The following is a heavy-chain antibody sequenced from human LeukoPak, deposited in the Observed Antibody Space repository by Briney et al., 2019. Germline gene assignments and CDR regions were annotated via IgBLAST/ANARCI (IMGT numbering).Heavy chain of an antibody. CDR3: ARAHDYGDPAKAFDY. CDR2: MSYDGSNK. CDR1: GFTFSSYG. D-gene: IGHD4-17*01. J-gene: IGHJ4*02. V-gene: IGHV3-30*03. Sequence: GGSLRLSCAASGFTFSSYGMHWVRQAPGKGLEWVAVMSYDGSNKYYADSVKGRFTISRDNAKNSLYLQMNSLRAEDTAVYYCARAHDYGDPAKAFDYWGQGTLVTVSS.